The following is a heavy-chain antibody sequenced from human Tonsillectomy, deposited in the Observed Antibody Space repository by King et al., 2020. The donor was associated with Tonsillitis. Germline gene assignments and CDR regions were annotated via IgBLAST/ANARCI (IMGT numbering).Heavy chain of an antibody. CDR2: IYYSGST. J-gene: IGHJ5*02. V-gene: IGHV4-39*01. Sequence: QLQESGPGLVKPSETLSLTCTVSGGSISSSSYYWGWIRQPPGQGLEWIGSIYYSGSTYYNPSLKSRVTISVDTSKNQFSLKLSSVTAADTAVYYCTRRYSSSWYGDLGNWFDPWGQGTLVTVSS. CDR1: GGSISSSSYY. CDR3: TRRYSSSWYGDLGNWFDP. D-gene: IGHD6-13*01.